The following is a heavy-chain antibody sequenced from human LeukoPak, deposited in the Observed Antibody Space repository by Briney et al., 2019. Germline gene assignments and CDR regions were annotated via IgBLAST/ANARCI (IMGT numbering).Heavy chain of an antibody. D-gene: IGHD4-17*01. Sequence: GGSLRLSCAASGFTFSSYAMSWVRQAPGKGLEWVSAISGSGGSTYYADSVKGRFTISRDNSKNTLYLQMNSLRAEDTAVYYCAKARATVTTRYDAFDIWGQGTMVTVSS. CDR3: AKARATVTTRYDAFDI. CDR1: GFTFSSYA. J-gene: IGHJ3*02. V-gene: IGHV3-23*01. CDR2: ISGSGGST.